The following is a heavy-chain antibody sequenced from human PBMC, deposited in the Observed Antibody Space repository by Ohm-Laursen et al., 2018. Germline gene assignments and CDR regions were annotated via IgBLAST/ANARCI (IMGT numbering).Heavy chain of an antibody. Sequence: ASLRISCKGSGYSFTTYWIGWVRQMPGEGLEYMGIIYPGDSDTRYSPSFQGQVTLSADKSISTAYLQWSSLKASDTAMYYCAKSLGSNYGFDYWGQGTLVTVSS. CDR1: GYSFTTYW. CDR2: IYPGDSDT. J-gene: IGHJ4*02. CDR3: AKSLGSNYGFDY. V-gene: IGHV5-51*01. D-gene: IGHD4-11*01.